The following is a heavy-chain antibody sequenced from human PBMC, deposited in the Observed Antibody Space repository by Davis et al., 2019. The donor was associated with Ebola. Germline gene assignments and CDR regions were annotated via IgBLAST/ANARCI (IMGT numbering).Heavy chain of an antibody. D-gene: IGHD5-18*01. Sequence: GESLKISCAASGFTFSSYWMHWVRQAPGKGLVWVSRINSDGSSTSYADSVKGRFTISRDNAKNTLYLQMNSLRAEDTAVYYCARVYGYSYGYLYGMDVWGQGTTVTGSS. CDR3: ARVYGYSYGYLYGMDV. J-gene: IGHJ6*02. V-gene: IGHV3-74*01. CDR1: GFTFSSYW. CDR2: INSDGSST.